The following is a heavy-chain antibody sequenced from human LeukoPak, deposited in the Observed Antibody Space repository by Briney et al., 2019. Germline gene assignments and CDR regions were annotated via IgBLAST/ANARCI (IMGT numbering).Heavy chain of an antibody. CDR1: GGSISSGTYF. Sequence: SETLSLTCTVSGGSISSGTYFWGWIRQPPGKGLEWIGSIYHSGNTHYNPFLKSRVTISVDTSKNQFSLKLSSVTAADTAVYYCARTYGSGRGDAFDTWGQGTMVTVSS. V-gene: IGHV4-39*07. D-gene: IGHD3-10*01. J-gene: IGHJ3*02. CDR2: IYHSGNT. CDR3: ARTYGSGRGDAFDT.